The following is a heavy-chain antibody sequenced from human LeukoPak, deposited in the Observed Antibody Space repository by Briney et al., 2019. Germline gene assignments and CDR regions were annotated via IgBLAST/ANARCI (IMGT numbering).Heavy chain of an antibody. J-gene: IGHJ6*03. CDR3: ARGPIIDIVVIPAAADYYHMDV. CDR2: TNPRGTST. V-gene: IGHV1-46*01. CDR1: GYSFTSHY. Sequence: ASVKVSCKASGYSFTSHYMHWVRQAPGQGLEWMGLTNPRGTSTIYAEKFQGRVTMTTDSSTSTAYMELRSLRSDDTAVYYCARGPIIDIVVIPAAADYYHMDVWGKGTTVTVSS. D-gene: IGHD2-2*01.